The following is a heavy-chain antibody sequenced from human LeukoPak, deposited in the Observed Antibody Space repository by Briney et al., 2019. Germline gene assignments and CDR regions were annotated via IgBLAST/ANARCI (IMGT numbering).Heavy chain of an antibody. V-gene: IGHV4-38-2*02. CDR2: MYHSGST. J-gene: IGHJ5*02. CDR1: NYSISTDYY. D-gene: IGHD2-2*01. CDR3: ARDYTGDCSSTSCYGGGWFDP. Sequence: SETLSLTCSVSNYSISTDYYWGWIRQPPGKGLEWIGTMYHSGSTYYNPSLKSRVTTSVDTSKNQFSLKLSSVTAADTAVYYCARDYTGDCSSTSCYGGGWFDPWGQGTLVTVSS.